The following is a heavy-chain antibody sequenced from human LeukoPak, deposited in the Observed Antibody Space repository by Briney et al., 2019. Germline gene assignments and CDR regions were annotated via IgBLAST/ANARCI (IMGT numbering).Heavy chain of an antibody. CDR1: GFILSTSE. CDR2: IASDGTI. D-gene: IGHD5-18*01. CDR3: ARRKSRGYSLEY. V-gene: IGHV3-48*03. Sequence: GGSLRLSCVASGFILSTSEMNWVRQAPGKGLEWVSFIASDGTIYYADSVKGRFTISRDNAKNSLYLQMHSLRVEDTAVYYCARRKSRGYSLEYWGQGTLVTVSS. J-gene: IGHJ4*02.